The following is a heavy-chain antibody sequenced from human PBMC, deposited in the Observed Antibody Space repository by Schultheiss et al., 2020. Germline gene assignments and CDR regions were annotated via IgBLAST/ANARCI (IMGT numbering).Heavy chain of an antibody. CDR2: ISWNSETI. Sequence: GGSLRLSCAASGFTFDDYAMHWVRQAPGKGLEWVSGISWNSETIGYAESVRGRFTISRDNAKNSLYLQMNSLRAEDTALYYCASYDFPGGMDVWGKGTTVTVSS. D-gene: IGHD3-3*01. CDR1: GFTFDDYA. V-gene: IGHV3-9*01. J-gene: IGHJ6*04. CDR3: ASYDFPGGMDV.